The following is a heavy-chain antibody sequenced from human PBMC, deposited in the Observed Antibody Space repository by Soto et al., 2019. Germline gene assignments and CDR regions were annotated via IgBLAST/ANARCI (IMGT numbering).Heavy chain of an antibody. Sequence: QITLKESGPTLVKPTQTLTLTCTFSGFSLSTSGVGVGWIRQPPGKALEWLALIYWDDDKRYSPSLKSRLTITKDTSKNQVVLTMTNMDPVDTATYDCAHNQWGGVDYWGQGTLVTVSS. CDR3: AHNQWGGVDY. D-gene: IGHD1-26*01. CDR1: GFSLSTSGVG. J-gene: IGHJ4*02. CDR2: IYWDDDK. V-gene: IGHV2-5*02.